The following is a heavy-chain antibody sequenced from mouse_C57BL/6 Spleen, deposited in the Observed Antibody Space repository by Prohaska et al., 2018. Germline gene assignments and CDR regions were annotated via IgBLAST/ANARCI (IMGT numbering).Heavy chain of an antibody. D-gene: IGHD2-3*01. Sequence: KQSHGKSLEWIGDINPNNGGTSYNQKFKGKATLTVDKYSSTAYMELRSLTSEDYAVYYCARKGVYDGYYVDYWGQGTTLTVSS. V-gene: IGHV1-26*01. CDR2: INPNNGGT. CDR3: ARKGVYDGYYVDY. J-gene: IGHJ2*01.